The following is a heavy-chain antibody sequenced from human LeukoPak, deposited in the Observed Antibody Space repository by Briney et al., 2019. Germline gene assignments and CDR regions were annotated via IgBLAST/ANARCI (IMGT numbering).Heavy chain of an antibody. CDR3: ARGTDTKPFWSGYWVDV. CDR1: GFTFSSSA. CDR2: ISYDESNK. Sequence: GGSLRLSCAASGFTFSSSAMPWVRQAPGKGLEWVAVISYDESNKYYADSVKGRFTISRDNSKNTLYLQMNSLRAEDTAVYYCARGTDTKPFWSGYWVDVWGQGTTVTVSS. J-gene: IGHJ6*02. V-gene: IGHV3-30*03. D-gene: IGHD3-3*01.